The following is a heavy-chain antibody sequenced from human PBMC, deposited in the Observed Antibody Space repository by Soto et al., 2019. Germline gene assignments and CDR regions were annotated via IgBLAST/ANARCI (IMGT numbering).Heavy chain of an antibody. CDR3: ARQTMYSSGWYQDWYAFDI. Sequence: SETLSLTCTVSGGSISSSSYYWGWIRQPPGKGLEWIGSIYYSGSTYYNPSLKSRVTISVDTSKNQFSLKLSSVTAADTAVYYCARQTMYSSGWYQDWYAFDIWGQGTMVT. CDR1: GGSISSSSYY. V-gene: IGHV4-39*01. J-gene: IGHJ3*02. D-gene: IGHD6-19*01. CDR2: IYYSGST.